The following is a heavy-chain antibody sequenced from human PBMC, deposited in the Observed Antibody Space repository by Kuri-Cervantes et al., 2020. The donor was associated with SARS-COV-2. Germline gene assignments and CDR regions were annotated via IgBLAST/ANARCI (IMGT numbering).Heavy chain of an antibody. V-gene: IGHV1-69*13. Sequence: SVKVSCKASGYTSTGYYMHWVRQAPGQGLEWMGGIIPIFGTANYAQKFQGRVTITADESTSTAYMELSSLRSEDTAVYYCARDPALGYCSSTSCQPLDYWGQGTLVTVSS. D-gene: IGHD2-2*01. CDR3: ARDPALGYCSSTSCQPLDY. CDR1: GYTSTGYY. J-gene: IGHJ4*02. CDR2: IIPIFGTA.